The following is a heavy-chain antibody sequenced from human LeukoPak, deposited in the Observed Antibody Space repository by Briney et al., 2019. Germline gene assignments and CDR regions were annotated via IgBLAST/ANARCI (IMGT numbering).Heavy chain of an antibody. D-gene: IGHD6-13*01. Sequence: PSETLSLTCTVSGGSISSYYWSWIRQPPGKGLEWIGYIYYSGSTNYNPSLKSRVTISVDTSKNQFSLKLSSMTAADTAVYYCARGGSSSWYSWFDPWGQGTLVTVSS. CDR1: GGSISSYY. CDR3: ARGGSSSWYSWFDP. V-gene: IGHV4-59*01. J-gene: IGHJ5*02. CDR2: IYYSGST.